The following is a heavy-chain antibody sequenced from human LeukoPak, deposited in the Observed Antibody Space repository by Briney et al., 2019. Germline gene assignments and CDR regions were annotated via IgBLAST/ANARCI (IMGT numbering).Heavy chain of an antibody. CDR2: INHRGST. D-gene: IGHD4-23*01. CDR1: GGSFSGYY. Sequence: SETLSLTCAVYGGSFSGYYWSWIRQPPGKGLEWIGEINHRGSTKYNTSLKSRVTISVDTSKNQFSLKLSSVTAADTAVYYCERDGRGGGNNYGVDYWGQGTLVTVSS. CDR3: ERDGRGGGNNYGVDY. J-gene: IGHJ4*02. V-gene: IGHV4-34*01.